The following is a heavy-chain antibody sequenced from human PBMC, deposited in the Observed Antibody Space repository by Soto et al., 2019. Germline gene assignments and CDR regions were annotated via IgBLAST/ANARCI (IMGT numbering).Heavy chain of an antibody. CDR1: GGSISSGDYY. Sequence: LTCTVSGGSISSGDYYWSWLRQVPGTGLEWIGYIYYRGSTYYNPSRKIRVAMSVDTSKDQIALSISSVTAADTDIHYSAREGRRAAAGRFDYGSQGNLVTVSS. J-gene: IGHJ4*02. V-gene: IGHV4-31*03. D-gene: IGHD6-13*01. CDR3: AREGRRAAAGRFDY. CDR2: IYYRGST.